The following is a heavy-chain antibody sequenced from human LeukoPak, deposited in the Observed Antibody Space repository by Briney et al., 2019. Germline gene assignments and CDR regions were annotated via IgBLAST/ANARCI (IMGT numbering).Heavy chain of an antibody. V-gene: IGHV4-59*01. CDR2: IYYSGST. CDR1: GGSISSYY. D-gene: IGHD3-10*01. CDR3: ARGRGGVRGLYYYYGMDV. J-gene: IGHJ6*02. Sequence: SETLSLTCTVSGGSISSYYWSWIRQPPGKGLERIGYIYYSGSTNYNPSLKSRVTISVDTSKNQFSLKLSSVTAADTAVYYCARGRGGVRGLYYYYGMDVWGQGTTVTASS.